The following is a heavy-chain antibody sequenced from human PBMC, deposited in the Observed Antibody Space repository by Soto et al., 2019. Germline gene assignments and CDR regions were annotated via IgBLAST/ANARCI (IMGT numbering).Heavy chain of an antibody. CDR3: AREIRPDIVVVPAAIFWRRDYYYYYMDV. J-gene: IGHJ6*03. V-gene: IGHV4-39*07. Sequence: SETLSLTCTVSGGSISSGSYFWAWIRQPPGKGLQWIGSAHYGGSTHYNPSVKSRVTISVDTSKNQFSLKLSSVTAADTAVYYCAREIRPDIVVVPAAIFWRRDYYYYYMDVWGKGTTVTVSS. CDR1: GGSISSGSYF. D-gene: IGHD2-2*01. CDR2: AHYGGST.